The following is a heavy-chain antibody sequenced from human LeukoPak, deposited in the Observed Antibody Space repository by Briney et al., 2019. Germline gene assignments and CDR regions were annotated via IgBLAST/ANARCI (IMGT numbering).Heavy chain of an antibody. CDR1: GFPFETNA. D-gene: IGHD5-18*01. Sequence: GGSLRLSCATSGFPFETNAMRWVRQAPGKGLEWVATIGNTETFYAYSVTGRFTISRDNSKNTVDLQMNRLRVEDTAIYYCAKDWIQFNRVFDCFDSWGQGTLVTVSS. V-gene: IGHV3-23*01. CDR3: AKDWIQFNRVFDCFDS. J-gene: IGHJ4*02. CDR2: IGNTET.